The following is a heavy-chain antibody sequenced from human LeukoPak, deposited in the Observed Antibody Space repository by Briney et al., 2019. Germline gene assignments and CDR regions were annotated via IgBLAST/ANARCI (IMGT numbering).Heavy chain of an antibody. D-gene: IGHD5-12*01. J-gene: IGHJ4*02. Sequence: GASVKVSCKVSGYTLTELSMHWVRQAPGKGLEWMGGFDPEDGETIYAQKFQGRVTMTEDTSTDTAYMELSSLRSEDTAVYYCATAGYSGYERGYFDYWGQGTLVTVSS. CDR3: ATAGYSGYERGYFDY. V-gene: IGHV1-24*01. CDR1: GYTLTELS. CDR2: FDPEDGET.